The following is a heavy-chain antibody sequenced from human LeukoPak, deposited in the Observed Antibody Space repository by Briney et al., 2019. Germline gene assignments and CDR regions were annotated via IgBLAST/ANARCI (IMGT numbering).Heavy chain of an antibody. V-gene: IGHV3-48*02. CDR3: ARAVWAVAGTEDETRDDYYYYYGMDV. CDR2: ISYSSTTI. J-gene: IGHJ6*02. D-gene: IGHD6-19*01. Sequence: GSLRLSCAASGFTFSTYSMNWVRQAPGKGLEWVSYISYSSTTIYYADSVRGRFTISRDNAKNSLYLQMNSLRDEDTAVYYCARAVWAVAGTEDETRDDYYYYYGMDVWGQGTTVTVSS. CDR1: GFTFSTYS.